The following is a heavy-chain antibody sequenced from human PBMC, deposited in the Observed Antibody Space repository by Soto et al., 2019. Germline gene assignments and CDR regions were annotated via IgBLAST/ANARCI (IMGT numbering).Heavy chain of an antibody. V-gene: IGHV3-74*01. CDR2: ITSDGKSK. Sequence: GGSLRLSCAASGFNFSNHWGHWVRQRPAEGLVWVSRITSDGKSKAYAESVKGRFAISRDNAKNTLYLQMNGLTAEDTAVYYCARESGDWPLNWFDPWGQGTLVTVSS. CDR1: GFNFSNHW. CDR3: ARESGDWPLNWFDP. D-gene: IGHD2-21*02. J-gene: IGHJ5*02.